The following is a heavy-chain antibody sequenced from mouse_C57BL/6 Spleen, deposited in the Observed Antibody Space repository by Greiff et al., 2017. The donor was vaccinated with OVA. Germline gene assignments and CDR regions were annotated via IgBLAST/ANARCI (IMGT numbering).Heavy chain of an antibody. D-gene: IGHD1-1*01. CDR3: ASPFYGSSYEWYFDV. Sequence: VQLQQPGAELVKPGASVKMSCKASGYTFTCYWITWVKQRPGQGLEWIGDIYPGSGSTNYNEKFKSKATLTVDTSSSTAYMQLSSLTSEDSAVYYCASPFYGSSYEWYFDVWGTGTTVTVSS. J-gene: IGHJ1*03. CDR2: IYPGSGST. CDR1: GYTFTCYW. V-gene: IGHV1-55*01.